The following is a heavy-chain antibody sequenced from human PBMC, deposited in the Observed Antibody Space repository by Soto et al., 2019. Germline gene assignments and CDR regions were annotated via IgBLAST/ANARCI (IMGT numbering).Heavy chain of an antibody. J-gene: IGHJ5*02. V-gene: IGHV3-15*01. CDR1: GFTFSNAW. CDR3: TAGYSTSWYA. Sequence: EVQVVESGGGLVEPGGSLRLSCAASGFTFSNAWFNWVRQAPGKGLEWVGVIKSKTAGGTTDYAAPVKGRFTISRDESENTLYLQMNSLKTDDTAVYYCTAGYSTSWYAWGQGTLVTVSS. CDR2: IKSKTAGGTT. D-gene: IGHD6-13*01.